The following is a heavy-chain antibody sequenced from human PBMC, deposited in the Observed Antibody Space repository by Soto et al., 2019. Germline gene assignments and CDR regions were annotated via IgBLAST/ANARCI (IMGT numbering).Heavy chain of an antibody. CDR1: GYFFTGQD. J-gene: IGHJ6*03. Sequence: QGRLVQSGAEVRKPGASVRVSCKASGYFFTGQDISWLRQAPGQGLDWLGWMNPRSGDTGYEQKFQVIAALTRNMSVPNAYMTLSSPASDDASVYYFARVRRGAAVVWRPFSFYMDIWGAGTKVTVSS. CDR2: MNPRSGDT. D-gene: IGHD3-10*01. V-gene: IGHV1-8*01. CDR3: ARVRRGAAVVWRPFSFYMDI.